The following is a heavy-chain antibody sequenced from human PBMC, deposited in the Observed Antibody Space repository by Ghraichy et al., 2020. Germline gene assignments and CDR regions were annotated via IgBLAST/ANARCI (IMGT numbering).Heavy chain of an antibody. D-gene: IGHD3-3*01. J-gene: IGHJ4*02. CDR3: AKGAGCWSGSSHY. CDR1: GFTFSSYS. CDR2: INGSGGST. V-gene: IGHV3-23*01. Sequence: GGSLRLSCAASGFTFSSYSMSWVRQAPGKGLEWVSAINGSGGSTYYADSVKGRFTISRDNSKNTLYLQMNSLRAEDTAVYYCAKGAGCWSGSSHYWGQGTLVTVSS.